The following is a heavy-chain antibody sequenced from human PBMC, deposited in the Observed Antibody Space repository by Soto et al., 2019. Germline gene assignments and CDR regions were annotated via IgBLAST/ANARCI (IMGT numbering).Heavy chain of an antibody. J-gene: IGHJ5*02. CDR3: ASNRYSSGWYGPPDWFDP. Sequence: PSETLSLTCTVSGGSISSSSYYWGWIRQPPGKGLEWIGSIYYSGSTYYNPSLKSRVTISVDTSKNQFSLKLSSVTAADTAVYYCASNRYSSGWYGPPDWFDPWGQGTLVTAPQ. D-gene: IGHD6-19*01. CDR1: GGSISSSSYY. V-gene: IGHV4-39*01. CDR2: IYYSGST.